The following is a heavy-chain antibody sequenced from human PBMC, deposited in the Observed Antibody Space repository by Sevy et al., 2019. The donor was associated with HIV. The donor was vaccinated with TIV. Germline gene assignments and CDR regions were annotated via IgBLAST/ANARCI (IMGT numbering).Heavy chain of an antibody. Sequence: GGSLRLSCAASGFTLTNYAMNWVRQAPGKGLEWVSGISDSGDTTHYAKSVKGRFTISRDNSKNTVSLQMSSLRAEDTAIYYCAKLPSTVMFREKGYWGQGTRVTVSS. D-gene: IGHD3-10*01. CDR1: GFTLTNYA. J-gene: IGHJ4*02. V-gene: IGHV3-23*01. CDR2: ISDSGDTT. CDR3: AKLPSTVMFREKGY.